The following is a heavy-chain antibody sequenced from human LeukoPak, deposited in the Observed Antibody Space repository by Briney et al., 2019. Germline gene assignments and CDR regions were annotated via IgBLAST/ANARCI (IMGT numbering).Heavy chain of an antibody. J-gene: IGHJ3*02. V-gene: IGHV3-23*01. Sequence: SGGSLRLSCAASGFTFSSYAMSWVRQAPGKGLEWVSAISGSGGSTYYADSVKGRFTISRDNSKNTLYLQMNSLRAEDTAVYYCAKDYWASMIVVVPSHDAFDIWGQGTMVTVSS. CDR3: AKDYWASMIVVVPSHDAFDI. CDR2: ISGSGGST. D-gene: IGHD3-22*01. CDR1: GFTFSSYA.